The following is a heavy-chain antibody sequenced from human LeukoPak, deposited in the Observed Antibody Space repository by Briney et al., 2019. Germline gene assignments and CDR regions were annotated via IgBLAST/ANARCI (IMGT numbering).Heavy chain of an antibody. D-gene: IGHD4-17*01. Sequence: GGSLRLSCATSGFTFRSSEMNWVRQAPGKGLEWVSYISGTGNTIYYTDSVKGRLTISRDNAKNSLYLQMNSLRAEDTAVYYCARDSYNGDYVPGYFQHWGQGTLVTVSS. CDR1: GFTFRSSE. V-gene: IGHV3-48*03. CDR2: ISGTGNTI. CDR3: ARDSYNGDYVPGYFQH. J-gene: IGHJ1*01.